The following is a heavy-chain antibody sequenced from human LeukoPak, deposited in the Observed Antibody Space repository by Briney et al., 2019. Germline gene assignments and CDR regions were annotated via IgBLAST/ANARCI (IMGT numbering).Heavy chain of an antibody. CDR1: GFTFSNAW. J-gene: IGHJ4*02. CDR2: ITSSSDIT. Sequence: PGGSLRLSCAASGFTFSNAWMSWVRQAPGKGLEWVSYITSSSDITRYVDSVKGRFTISRDNAKNSLYLQMNSLRVEDTAVYYCARDLNWAFDYWGQGTLVTVSS. V-gene: IGHV3-11*06. CDR3: ARDLNWAFDY. D-gene: IGHD7-27*01.